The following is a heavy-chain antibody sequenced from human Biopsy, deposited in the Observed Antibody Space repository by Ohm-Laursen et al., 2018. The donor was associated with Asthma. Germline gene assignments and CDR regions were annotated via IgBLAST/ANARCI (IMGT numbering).Heavy chain of an antibody. CDR1: GGTFSSYD. Sequence: GSSVKVSCKASGGTFSSYDISWVRQAPGQGLEWMGGIIPIFGTANYAQKFQGRVTITADESTSTAYMELSSLRSEDTAVYYCARDPHNSYLASLRTKFNYYYYGMDVWGQGTTVTVSS. J-gene: IGHJ6*02. CDR3: ARDPHNSYLASLRTKFNYYYYGMDV. CDR2: IIPIFGTA. V-gene: IGHV1-69*01. D-gene: IGHD1-7*01.